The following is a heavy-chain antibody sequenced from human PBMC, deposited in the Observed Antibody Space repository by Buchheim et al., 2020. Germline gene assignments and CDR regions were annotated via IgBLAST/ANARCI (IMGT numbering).Heavy chain of an antibody. J-gene: IGHJ6*02. V-gene: IGHV3-33*01. D-gene: IGHD2-2*01. CDR3: ARDESIVPAATDFYYYYGMDV. CDR1: GFTFSSYG. CDR2: IWYDGSNK. Sequence: QVQLVESGGGVVQPGRSLRLSCAASGFTFSSYGMHWVRQAPGKGLEWVAVIWYDGSNKYYADSVKGRFTISRDTSKKTLYLQMNSLRAEDTAVYYCARDESIVPAATDFYYYYGMDVWGQGTT.